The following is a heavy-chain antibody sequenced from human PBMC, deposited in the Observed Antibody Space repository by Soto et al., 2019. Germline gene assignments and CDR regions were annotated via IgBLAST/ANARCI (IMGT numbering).Heavy chain of an antibody. J-gene: IGHJ6*02. CDR3: ARAYYYDSSGSRTYYYYYGMDV. Sequence: QVQLVQSGAEVKKPGSSVKVSCKASGGTFSSYAISWVRQAPGQGLEWMGGIIPIFGTANYAQKFQGRVTITADESTSTAYMELSSLRSEDTAVYYCARAYYYDSSGSRTYYYYYGMDVWGQGTTVTVSS. D-gene: IGHD3-22*01. CDR1: GGTFSSYA. CDR2: IIPIFGTA. V-gene: IGHV1-69*01.